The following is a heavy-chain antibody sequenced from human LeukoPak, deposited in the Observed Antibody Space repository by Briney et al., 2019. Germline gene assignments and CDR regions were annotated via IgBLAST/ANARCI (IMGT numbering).Heavy chain of an antibody. V-gene: IGHV3-23*01. CDR3: AKRRTHIVVVPAAIGAFDI. Sequence: PGGSLGLPCAASGFTFSSYAMSWVRQAPGKGLEWVSAISGSGGSTYYADSVKGRFTISRDNSKNSLYLQMNSLRAEDTAVYYCAKRRTHIVVVPAAIGAFDIWGQGTMVTVSS. CDR2: ISGSGGST. D-gene: IGHD2-2*01. CDR1: GFTFSSYA. J-gene: IGHJ3*02.